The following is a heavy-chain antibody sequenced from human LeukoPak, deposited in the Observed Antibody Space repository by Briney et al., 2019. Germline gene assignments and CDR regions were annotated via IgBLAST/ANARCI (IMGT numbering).Heavy chain of an antibody. V-gene: IGHV3-7*01. CDR1: GFTFSSYW. CDR3: ARGDLGYCSSTSCYNFDY. D-gene: IGHD2-2*02. J-gene: IGHJ4*02. CDR2: IKQDGSEK. Sequence: GGSLRLSCAASGFTFSSYWMSWVRQAPGKGLAWVANIKQDGSEKYYVDSVKGRFTISGDNAKNSLYLQMNSLRAEDTAVYYCARGDLGYCSSTSCYNFDYWGQGTLVTVPS.